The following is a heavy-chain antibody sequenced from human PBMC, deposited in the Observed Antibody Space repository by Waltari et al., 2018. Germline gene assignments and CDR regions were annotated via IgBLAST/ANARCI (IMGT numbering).Heavy chain of an antibody. CDR3: ASIAARPDFDY. V-gene: IGHV4-39*01. Sequence: QLQLQESGPGLVKPSETLSLTCTVSGGSIRSSSYYWGWIRQPPGKGLEWIGSIYYSGSTYYNPSLKSRVTISVDTSKNQFSLKLSSVTAADTAVYYCASIAARPDFDYWGQGTLVTVSS. CDR2: IYYSGST. CDR1: GGSIRSSSYY. D-gene: IGHD6-6*01. J-gene: IGHJ4*02.